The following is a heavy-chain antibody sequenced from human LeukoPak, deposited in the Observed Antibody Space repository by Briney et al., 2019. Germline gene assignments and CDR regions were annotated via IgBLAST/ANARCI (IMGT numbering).Heavy chain of an antibody. CDR2: IYPGDSDT. CDR1: GYSFTSYW. D-gene: IGHD5-12*01. Sequence: GESLKISCKGSGYSFTSYWIGWVRQMPGKGLEWMGIIYPGDSDTRYSPSFQGQVTISADKSISTAYLQWSSLKASDTAMYYCARDAVATTQRNYYYGMDVWGQGTTVAVSS. V-gene: IGHV5-51*01. CDR3: ARDAVATTQRNYYYGMDV. J-gene: IGHJ6*02.